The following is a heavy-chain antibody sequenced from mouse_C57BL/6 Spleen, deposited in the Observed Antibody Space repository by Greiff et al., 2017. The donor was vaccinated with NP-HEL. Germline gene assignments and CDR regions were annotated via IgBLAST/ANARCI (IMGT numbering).Heavy chain of an antibody. CDR2: IHPNGGST. CDR3: ARGDDDYSDWFAY. J-gene: IGHJ3*01. D-gene: IGHD2-13*01. V-gene: IGHV1-64*01. CDR1: GYTFTSYW. Sequence: QVQLQQSGAELVKPGASVKLSCKASGYTFTSYWMHWVKQRPGQGLEWIGMIHPNGGSTNYNEKFKSKATLTVDKSSSTAYMQLSSLTAEDAAYYYCARGDDDYSDWFAYWGQGTLVTVSA.